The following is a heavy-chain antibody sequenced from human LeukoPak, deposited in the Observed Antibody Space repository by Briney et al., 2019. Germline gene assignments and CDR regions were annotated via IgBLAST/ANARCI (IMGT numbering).Heavy chain of an antibody. CDR3: ITPLPYSAQ. CDR1: GFTVSSNY. J-gene: IGHJ4*02. V-gene: IGHV3-15*01. CDR2: IKPKTDGETT. Sequence: GGSLRLSCAASGFTVSSNYMSWVRQAPGKGLEWVGRIKPKTDGETTEYAAPVKDRFSISRDDSKSMMHLQMNSLKTEDTAVYYCITPLPYSAQGGQGTLVTVSS. D-gene: IGHD2-21*01.